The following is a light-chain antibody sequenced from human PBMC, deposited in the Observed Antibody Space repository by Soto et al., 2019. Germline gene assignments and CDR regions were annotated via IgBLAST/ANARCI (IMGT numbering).Light chain of an antibody. J-gene: IGKJ3*01. V-gene: IGKV1-27*01. CDR1: QGIRNY. Sequence: DIQMTQSPTSLSASVGDRVTITCRASQGIRNYVAWYQQKPGKAPKLLIYAASTLQSGVTSRFSGSGSGTDFNLTINSLQPEDVATYSCQKYSSVPVFGPGTKVEIK. CDR3: QKYSSVPV. CDR2: AAS.